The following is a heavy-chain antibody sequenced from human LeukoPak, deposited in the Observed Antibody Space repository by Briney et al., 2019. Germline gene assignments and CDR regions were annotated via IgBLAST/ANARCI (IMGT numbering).Heavy chain of an antibody. CDR1: GYTFTGYY. Sequence: ASVKVSCKASGYTFTGYYMHWVRQAPGQGLEWMGWINPNSGGTNYAQKFQGRVTMTRDTSISTAYMELSRLRSDDTAVYYCARDLSRDIVVVPAAIPNNWFDPWGQGTLVTVSS. V-gene: IGHV1-2*02. J-gene: IGHJ5*02. CDR2: INPNSGGT. D-gene: IGHD2-2*02. CDR3: ARDLSRDIVVVPAAIPNNWFDP.